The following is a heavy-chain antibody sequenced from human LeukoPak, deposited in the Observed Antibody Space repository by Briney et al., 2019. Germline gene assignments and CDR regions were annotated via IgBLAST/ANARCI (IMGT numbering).Heavy chain of an antibody. CDR3: AKGDSSGYPLWHAFDI. Sequence: GGSLRLSCAASGFTFSSYAMSWVRQAPGKGLEWVAVISYDGSNKYYADSVKGRFTISRDNSKNSLYLQMNSLRAEDMALYYCAKGDSSGYPLWHAFDIWGQGTMVTVSS. CDR2: ISYDGSNK. J-gene: IGHJ3*02. V-gene: IGHV3-30*04. CDR1: GFTFSSYA. D-gene: IGHD3-22*01.